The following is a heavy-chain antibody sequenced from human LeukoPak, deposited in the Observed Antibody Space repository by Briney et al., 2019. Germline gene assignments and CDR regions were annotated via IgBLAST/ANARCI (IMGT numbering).Heavy chain of an antibody. CDR3: ARDRDCSGGSCYEYFQH. D-gene: IGHD2-15*01. CDR1: GYTFTGYY. Sequence: GASVKVSCKASGYTFTGYYIHWVRQAPGQGLEWMGRINPSSGGTNYAQNFQGRVTMTRDTSISTAYMELSRLRSDDTAVYYCARDRDCSGGSCYEYFQHWGQGTLVTVSS. V-gene: IGHV1-2*06. J-gene: IGHJ1*01. CDR2: INPSSGGT.